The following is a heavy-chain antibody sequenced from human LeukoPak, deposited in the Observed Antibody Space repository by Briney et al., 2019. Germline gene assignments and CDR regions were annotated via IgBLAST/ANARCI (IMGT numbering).Heavy chain of an antibody. Sequence: PSETLSLTCAVYGGSFSGYYWSWIRQPPGKGLEWIGEINHSGSTNYNPSLKSRVTISVDTSKNQFSLKLSSVTAADTAVYYCARQGRQLVPFDYWGQGTLVTVSS. J-gene: IGHJ4*02. CDR2: INHSGST. D-gene: IGHD6-13*01. CDR3: ARQGRQLVPFDY. CDR1: GGSFSGYY. V-gene: IGHV4-34*01.